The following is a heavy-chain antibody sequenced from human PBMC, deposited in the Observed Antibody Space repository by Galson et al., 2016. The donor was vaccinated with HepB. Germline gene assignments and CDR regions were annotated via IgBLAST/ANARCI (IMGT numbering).Heavy chain of an antibody. Sequence: SLRLSCAASGFLFSSYTMSWARQAPGKGLEWVSSITGRSTNIYYRDSVKGRFTISRDNAKNSLYLQMNSLRVEDTAVYYCARTHFQGPFDPWGQGTPVTVSS. V-gene: IGHV3-21*01. CDR3: ARTHFQGPFDP. CDR1: GFLFSSYT. D-gene: IGHD3-3*02. J-gene: IGHJ5*02. CDR2: ITGRSTNI.